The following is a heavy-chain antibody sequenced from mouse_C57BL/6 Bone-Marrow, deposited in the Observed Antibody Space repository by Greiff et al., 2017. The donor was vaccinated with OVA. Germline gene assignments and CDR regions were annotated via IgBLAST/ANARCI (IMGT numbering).Heavy chain of an antibody. CDR3: ARGSKSPFDY. Sequence: EVMLVESGGGLVQPGGSLKLSCAASGFTFSDYYMYWVRQTPEKRLEWVAYISNGGGSTYYPDTVKGRFTISRDNAKNTLYLQMSRLKSEDTAMYYCARGSKSPFDYWGQGTTLTVSS. CDR2: ISNGGGST. CDR1: GFTFSDYY. J-gene: IGHJ2*01. V-gene: IGHV5-12*01.